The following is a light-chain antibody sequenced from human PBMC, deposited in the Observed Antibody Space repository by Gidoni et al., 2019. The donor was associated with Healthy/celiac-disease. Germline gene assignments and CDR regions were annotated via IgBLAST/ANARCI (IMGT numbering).Light chain of an antibody. J-gene: IGKJ4*01. CDR1: QSVSSN. CDR3: QQYNNWPPLT. V-gene: IGKV3-15*01. Sequence: EIVRTQSPATLSVSPGESATLSCRASQSVSSNLAWYQQKPGQAPRLLIYGASTRATGIPARFSGSGSGTEFTLTISSLQSEDFAVYYCQQYNNWPPLTFGGXTKVEIK. CDR2: GAS.